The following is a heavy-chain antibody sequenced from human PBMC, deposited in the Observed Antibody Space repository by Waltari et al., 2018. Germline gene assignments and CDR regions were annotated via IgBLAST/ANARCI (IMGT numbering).Heavy chain of an antibody. J-gene: IGHJ6*03. CDR2: IIPCLVTA. CDR1: GGTFSSYA. V-gene: IGHV1-69*14. CDR3: ARGGGSGWNMDV. D-gene: IGHD6-19*01. Sequence: QVQLVQSGAEVKKPGSSVKVSCKASGGTFSSYAISWVRQAPGQGLEWMGGIIPCLVTANDAQNFQGRVTITSDKSTSTAYMELSSLRSEDTAVYYCARGGGSGWNMDVWGKGTTVTVSS.